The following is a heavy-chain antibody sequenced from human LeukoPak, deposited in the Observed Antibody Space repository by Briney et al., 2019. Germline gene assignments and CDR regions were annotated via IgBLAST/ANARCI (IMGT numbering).Heavy chain of an antibody. CDR2: IRRSGSTI. J-gene: IGHJ6*03. Sequence: GGALRLSRLASGFTLSDYYMSWVRPAPGKGREWVSYIRRSGSTIYYADSVKGRFTISRDNAKNSLHLQMNSLRAEDTAVYYCARSGSSWYKDYYYYMDVWGKGTTVTVSS. V-gene: IGHV3-11*01. D-gene: IGHD6-13*01. CDR3: ARSGSSWYKDYYYYMDV. CDR1: GFTLSDYY.